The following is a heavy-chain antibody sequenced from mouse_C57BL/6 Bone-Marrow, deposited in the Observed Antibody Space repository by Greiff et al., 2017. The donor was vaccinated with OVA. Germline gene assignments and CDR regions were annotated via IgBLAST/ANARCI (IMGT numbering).Heavy chain of an antibody. D-gene: IGHD1-1*01. CDR1: GFHIKDDY. J-gene: IGHJ1*03. CDR3: TTSYYYGSSGYFDV. V-gene: IGHV14-4*01. Sequence: EVQLQQSGAELVRPGASVKLSCTASGFHIKDDYLHWVKQRPEQGLAWIGWIDPENGDTEYASKFQGKATITADTSSNTAYLQLSSLTSEDTAVYYCTTSYYYGSSGYFDVWGTGTTVTVSS. CDR2: IDPENGDT.